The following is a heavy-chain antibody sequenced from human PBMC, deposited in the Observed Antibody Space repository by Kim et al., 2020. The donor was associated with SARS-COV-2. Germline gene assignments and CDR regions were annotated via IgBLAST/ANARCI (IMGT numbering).Heavy chain of an antibody. CDR3: AKDEVGGPIPFTDY. D-gene: IGHD1-26*01. Sequence: ESVEGRFTISRDNSKNTMYLQMNSLRAEDTALYYCAKDEVGGPIPFTDYWGQGTLVTVSS. J-gene: IGHJ4*02. V-gene: IGHV3-23*01.